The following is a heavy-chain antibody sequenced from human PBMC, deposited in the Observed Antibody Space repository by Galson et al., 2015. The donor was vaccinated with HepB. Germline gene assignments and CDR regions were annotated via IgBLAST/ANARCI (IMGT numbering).Heavy chain of an antibody. CDR2: ISYGGTNK. D-gene: IGHD3-3*01. J-gene: IGHJ4*02. CDR3: AKGGYYDFWSAYDS. CDR1: GFTFSNYG. V-gene: IGHV3-30*18. Sequence: SLRLSCAASGFTFSNYGIHWVRQAPGKGLEWVAVISYGGTNKYYADSVEGRFTISRDNSKNTLYLQMNSLRPEDTAIYYCAKGGYYDFWSAYDSWGQGTLFTVSS.